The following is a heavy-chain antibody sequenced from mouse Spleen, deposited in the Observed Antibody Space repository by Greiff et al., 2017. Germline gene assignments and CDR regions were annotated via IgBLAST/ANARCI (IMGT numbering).Heavy chain of an antibody. J-gene: IGHJ3*01. CDR2: ISNGGGST. Sequence: EVNVVESGGGLVQPGGSLKLSCATSGFTFSDYYMYWVRQTPEKRLEWVAYISNGGGSTYYPDTVKGRFTISRDNAKNTLYLQMSRLKSEDTAMYYCARGDYDGWFAYWGQGTLVTVSA. D-gene: IGHD2-4*01. CDR1: GFTFSDYY. V-gene: IGHV5-12*02. CDR3: ARGDYDGWFAY.